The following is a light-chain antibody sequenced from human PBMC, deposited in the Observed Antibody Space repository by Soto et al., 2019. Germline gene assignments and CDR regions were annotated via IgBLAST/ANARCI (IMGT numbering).Light chain of an antibody. J-gene: IGKJ5*01. CDR1: QSVGSL. Sequence: EIVLTQSPATLSLSPGEGATLSCRASQSVGSLLAWSQQKPGQAPRLVIYDASNMATGIPARFSGSGSGTDFTLTISRPVPEDFAVYYGQQRSNWPITSGQGTRLEIK. CDR3: QQRSNWPIT. V-gene: IGKV3-11*01. CDR2: DAS.